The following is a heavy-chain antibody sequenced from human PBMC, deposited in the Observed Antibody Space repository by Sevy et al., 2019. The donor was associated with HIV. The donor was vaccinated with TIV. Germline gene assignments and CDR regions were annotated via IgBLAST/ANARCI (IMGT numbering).Heavy chain of an antibody. CDR3: ARLPSPYYDSSGDLIREYDFDS. D-gene: IGHD3-22*01. CDR2: FYFTGIA. CDR1: GGPISSHY. Sequence: SETLSLTCTVSGGPISSHYWNWIRQTPGKGLEWIWSFYFTGIANYNPSLKSRITMSADTSQNPVSLKLRSVTAADTAVYYCARLPSPYYDSSGDLIREYDFDSWGQGTLVTVSS. V-gene: IGHV4-59*11. J-gene: IGHJ4*02.